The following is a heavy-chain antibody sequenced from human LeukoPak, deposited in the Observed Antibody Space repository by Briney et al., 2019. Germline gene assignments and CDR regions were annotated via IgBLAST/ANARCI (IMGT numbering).Heavy chain of an antibody. J-gene: IGHJ4*02. CDR3: ARGAPGSYNGFDY. D-gene: IGHD3-10*01. Sequence: GGSLRLSCAASGSTFSGYSMNCVRQAPGKGLEWVSSIGSSSTYIYYAESVKGRFTTSRDNAENSLYLQMNSLRAEDTAVYYCARGAPGSYNGFDYWGQGTLVTVSS. CDR2: IGSSSTYI. V-gene: IGHV3-21*01. CDR1: GSTFSGYS.